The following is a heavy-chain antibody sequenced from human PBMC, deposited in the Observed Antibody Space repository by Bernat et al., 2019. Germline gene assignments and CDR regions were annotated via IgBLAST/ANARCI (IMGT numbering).Heavy chain of an antibody. CDR3: ARGVVVAATVHFAFDI. V-gene: IGHV1-69*01. D-gene: IGHD2-15*01. CDR2: IIPIFGTA. Sequence: GSSVKVSCKASGGTFSSYAISWVRQAPGQGLEWMGGIIPIFGTANYAQKFQGRVTITADESTSTAYMELSSLRSEDTAVYYCARGVVVAATVHFAFDIWGQGTMVTVSS. J-gene: IGHJ3*02. CDR1: GGTFSSYA.